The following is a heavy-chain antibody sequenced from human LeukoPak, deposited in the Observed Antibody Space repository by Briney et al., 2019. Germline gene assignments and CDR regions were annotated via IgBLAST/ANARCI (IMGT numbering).Heavy chain of an antibody. J-gene: IGHJ4*02. D-gene: IGHD4-17*01. CDR1: GGSISSYY. Sequence: PSETLSLTCTVSGGSISSYYWSWIRQPPGKGLEWIGYIYYSGSTNYNPSLKSRVTISVDTSKNQFSLKLSSVTAADTAVYYCARGDYGDYEEGPYLDYWGQGTLVTVSS. CDR2: IYYSGST. V-gene: IGHV4-59*01. CDR3: ARGDYGDYEEGPYLDY.